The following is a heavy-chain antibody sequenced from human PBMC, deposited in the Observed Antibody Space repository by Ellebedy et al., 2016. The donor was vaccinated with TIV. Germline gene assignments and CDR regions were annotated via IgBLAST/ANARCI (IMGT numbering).Heavy chain of an antibody. CDR1: GGFITSEAYY. V-gene: IGHV4-31*03. D-gene: IGHD3-10*01. CDR2: SDYSGST. CDR3: ARGGSTVRGVIGY. J-gene: IGHJ4*02. Sequence: LRLSCTVSGGFITSEAYYWSWIRQYPGTGLEWIGFSDYSGSTNYNASLKGRVEISIDKSRNQFSLKLTSVTAADTAVYFCARGGSTVRGVIGYWGQGTLVTVSS.